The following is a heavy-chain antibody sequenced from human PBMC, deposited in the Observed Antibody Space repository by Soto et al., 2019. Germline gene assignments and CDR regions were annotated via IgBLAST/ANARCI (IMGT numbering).Heavy chain of an antibody. CDR3: ARVRYYDSSGYYHSS. V-gene: IGHV1-8*01. CDR2: MNPNSGNT. D-gene: IGHD3-22*01. Sequence: ASVKVSCKASGYTFTSYSVNWVRQATGQGLEWMGWMNPNSGNTGYAQKFQGRVTMTRSTSISTAYMELRSLRSDDTAVYYGARVRYYDSSGYYHSSWGQGTLVTVSS. J-gene: IGHJ5*02. CDR1: GYTFTSYS.